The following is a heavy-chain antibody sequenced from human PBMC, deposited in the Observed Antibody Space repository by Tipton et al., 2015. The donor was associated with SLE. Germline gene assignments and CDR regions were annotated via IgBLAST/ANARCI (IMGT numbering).Heavy chain of an antibody. CDR1: GFTFDDYT. D-gene: IGHD1-20*01. V-gene: IGHV3-43*01. CDR3: AKDGGLTGTVPAYYFDS. Sequence: SLRLSCAASGFTFDDYTMHWVRQVPGKGLGWVSLISWDGGSTFYAASVKGRFTISRDNRKNSLYLQMNSLRTEDAALYYCAKDGGLTGTVPAYYFDSWGQGTLVTVSS. J-gene: IGHJ4*02. CDR2: ISWDGGST.